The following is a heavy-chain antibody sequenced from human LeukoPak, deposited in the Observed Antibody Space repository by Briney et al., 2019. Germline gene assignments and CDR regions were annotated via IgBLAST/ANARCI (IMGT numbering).Heavy chain of an antibody. CDR3: ARAAVAAGDNWFDP. Sequence: PGGSLRLSCSASGFTFSSYAMHWVRQAPGKGLEWVAVIWYDGSNKYYADSVKGRFTIPRDNSKNTLYLQMNSLRAEDTAVYHCARAAVAAGDNWFDPWGQGTLVTVSS. CDR2: IWYDGSNK. J-gene: IGHJ5*02. D-gene: IGHD6-19*01. CDR1: GFTFSSYA. V-gene: IGHV3-33*08.